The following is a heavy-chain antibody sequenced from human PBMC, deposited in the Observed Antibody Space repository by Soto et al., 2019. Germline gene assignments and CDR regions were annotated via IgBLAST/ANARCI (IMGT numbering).Heavy chain of an antibody. CDR3: AKEKDRIFDY. Sequence: GGSLRLSCAGSGFTFDDHPMHWVRQAPGKGLEWVSLITWDAGSAFYADSVRGRFTISRDNSKNSLYLQMNSLRTEDSALYYCAKEKDRIFDYWGRGTPVTVSS. CDR2: ITWDAGSA. V-gene: IGHV3-43*01. J-gene: IGHJ4*02. CDR1: GFTFDDHP.